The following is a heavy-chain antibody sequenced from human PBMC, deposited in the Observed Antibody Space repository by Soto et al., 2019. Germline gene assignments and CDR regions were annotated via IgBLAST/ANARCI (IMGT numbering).Heavy chain of an antibody. D-gene: IGHD1-26*01. J-gene: IGHJ5*02. Sequence: QVQLVQSGAEVKKPVASVKVSGKASGYTFPRNGRSWVRQAPGQGLEGMGWISAYNGNTNYAQKLQVRVTMTAAPATRTAYLELRLLRSADTAVYCCARASGSSYWLDPLGQGTLVTVSS. CDR1: GYTFPRNG. V-gene: IGHV1-18*01. CDR2: ISAYNGNT. CDR3: ARASGSSYWLDP.